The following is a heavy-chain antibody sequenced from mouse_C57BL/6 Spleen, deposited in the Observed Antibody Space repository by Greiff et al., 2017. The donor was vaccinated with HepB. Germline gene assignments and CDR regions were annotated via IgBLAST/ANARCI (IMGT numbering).Heavy chain of an antibody. CDR3: GRGGYYLDY. CDR2: ISSGSSTI. CDR1: GFTFSDYG. Sequence: EVQVVESGGGLVKPGGSLKLSCAASGFTFSDYGMHWVRQAPEKGLEWVAYISSGSSTIYYADTVKGRFTISRDNATNTLFLQMTSRRAEDTAMYFCGRGGYYLDYWGQGNTLTVAS. J-gene: IGHJ2*01. V-gene: IGHV5-17*01.